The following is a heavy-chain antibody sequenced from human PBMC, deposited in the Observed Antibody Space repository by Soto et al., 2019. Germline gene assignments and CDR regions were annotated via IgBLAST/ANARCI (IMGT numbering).Heavy chain of an antibody. V-gene: IGHV1-69*01. CDR1: GGTFSTHA. J-gene: IGHJ6*02. D-gene: IGHD3-3*01. Sequence: QVQLVQSGAEVKKPGSSVKVSCKASGGTFSTHAISWVRQAPGQGLEWLGGIIPTLGTPNYAQKFQGRVTVTADEYTSTAYMEFSRLTSEDTAVYYCARAAFRSGYYGYYYGMDVWGQGTAVNV. CDR2: IIPTLGTP. CDR3: ARAAFRSGYYGYYYGMDV.